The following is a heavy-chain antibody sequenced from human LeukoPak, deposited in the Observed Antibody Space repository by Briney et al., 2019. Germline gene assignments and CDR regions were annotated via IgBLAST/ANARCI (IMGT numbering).Heavy chain of an antibody. CDR3: ARVRNGDYYFDY. CDR1: GGSISSGDYY. J-gene: IGHJ4*02. D-gene: IGHD4-17*01. CDR2: IYYSGST. V-gene: IGHV4-30-4*01. Sequence: SETLSLTCTVSGGSISSGDYYWSWIRQPPGKGLGWIGYIYYSGSTYYNPSLKSRVTISVDTSKNQFSLKLSSVTAADTAVYYCARVRNGDYYFDYWGQGTPVTVSS.